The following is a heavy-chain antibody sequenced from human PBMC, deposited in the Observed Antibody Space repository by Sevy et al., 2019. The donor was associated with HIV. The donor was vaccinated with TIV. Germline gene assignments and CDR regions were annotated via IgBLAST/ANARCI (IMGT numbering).Heavy chain of an antibody. Sequence: GGSLRLSCAASGFTVSSNYMSWVRQAPGKGLEWVSVIYSGGSTYYADSVKGRFTISRDNSKNTLYLQMNSLRAEDTAVYYCARDSSQYYYDSSGYYPYYGMDVWGQGTTVTVSS. D-gene: IGHD3-22*01. CDR1: GFTVSSNY. V-gene: IGHV3-53*01. CDR3: ARDSSQYYYDSSGYYPYYGMDV. CDR2: IYSGGST. J-gene: IGHJ6*02.